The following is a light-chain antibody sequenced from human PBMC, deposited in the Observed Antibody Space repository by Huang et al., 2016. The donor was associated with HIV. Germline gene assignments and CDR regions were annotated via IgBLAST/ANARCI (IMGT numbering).Light chain of an antibody. Sequence: DIQMTQSPSTLSASVGDRVTITCRASQSISYWLAWYQQNPGKAPNLLIYKSSSLQSGVPSRFSGSGSGTEFTLTISSLQPDDFASYYCQQYHSYSWTFGQGTKVEIK. J-gene: IGKJ1*01. CDR3: QQYHSYSWT. CDR2: KSS. CDR1: QSISYW. V-gene: IGKV1-5*03.